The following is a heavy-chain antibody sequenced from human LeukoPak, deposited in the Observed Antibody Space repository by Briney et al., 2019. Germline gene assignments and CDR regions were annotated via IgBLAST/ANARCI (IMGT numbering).Heavy chain of an antibody. CDR1: GVTINNYY. J-gene: IGHJ5*02. V-gene: IGHV4-59*01. CDR2: ISYSGST. CDR3: ARVVRTWFDP. Sequence: SETLSLTCTVSGVTINNYYWSWIRQPPGKGLEWIGLISYSGSTHYNASLRSRVTISVDTPKNQFSLKLNSVTAADTGVYYCARVVRTWFDPWGQGILVTVSS.